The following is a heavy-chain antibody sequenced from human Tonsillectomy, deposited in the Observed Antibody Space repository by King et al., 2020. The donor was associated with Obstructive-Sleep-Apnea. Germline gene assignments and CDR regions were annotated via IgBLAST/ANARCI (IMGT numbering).Heavy chain of an antibody. CDR1: GFTFSSYG. V-gene: IGHV3-30*18. CDR3: AKEVYYDILTGSYQYYGMDV. D-gene: IGHD3-9*01. CDR2: ISYDGSNK. Sequence: VQLVESGGGVVQPGRSLRLSCAASGFTFSSYGMHWVRQAPGKGLEWVAVISYDGSNKYYADSVKGRFTISRDNSKNTLYLQMNSLGAEDTAVYYCAKEVYYDILTGSYQYYGMDVWGQGTTVTASS. J-gene: IGHJ6*02.